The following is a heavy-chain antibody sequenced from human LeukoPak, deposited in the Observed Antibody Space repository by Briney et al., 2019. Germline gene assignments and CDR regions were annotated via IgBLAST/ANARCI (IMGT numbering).Heavy chain of an antibody. V-gene: IGHV3-13*01. CDR1: GFTFSSYA. J-gene: IGHJ3*02. CDR3: ARGVPAYCGGDCYSDAFDI. D-gene: IGHD2-21*02. Sequence: PGGSLRLSCAASGFTFSSYAMSWVRQAPGKGLEWVSAIGTAGDTYYPGSVKGRFTISRENAKNSLYLQMNSLRAGDTAVYYCARGVPAYCGGDCYSDAFDIWGQGTMVTVSS. CDR2: IGTAGDT.